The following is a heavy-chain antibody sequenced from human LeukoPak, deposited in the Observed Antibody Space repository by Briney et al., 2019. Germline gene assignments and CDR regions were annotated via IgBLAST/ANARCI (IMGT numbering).Heavy chain of an antibody. D-gene: IGHD5-12*01. V-gene: IGHV1-69*13. CDR2: IVPIFGSA. CDR1: GGTFSSYA. Sequence: GASVKVSCKASGGTFSSYAISWVRQAPGQGLEWMGGIVPIFGSANYAQKFQGGVTITADESTTTAYMELTGLRSEDTAVYYCAKDEGVANRWFDPWGQGTLVTVSS. CDR3: AKDEGVANRWFDP. J-gene: IGHJ5*02.